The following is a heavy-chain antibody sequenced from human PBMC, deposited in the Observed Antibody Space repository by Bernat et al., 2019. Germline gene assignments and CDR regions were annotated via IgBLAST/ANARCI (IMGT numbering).Heavy chain of an antibody. J-gene: IGHJ6*02. D-gene: IGHD3-16*01. CDR2: ISSSGSTI. CDR3: ARDGGMWNYYYGMDV. V-gene: IGHV3-48*04. CDR1: GFTLSSCG. Sequence: VQLVESGGGVVQPGRSLRLSCAASGFTLSSCGMHWVRQAPGKGLEWVSYISSSGSTIYYADSVKGRFTISRDNAKNSLYLQMNSLRAEDTAVYYCARDGGMWNYYYGMDVWGQGTTVTVSS.